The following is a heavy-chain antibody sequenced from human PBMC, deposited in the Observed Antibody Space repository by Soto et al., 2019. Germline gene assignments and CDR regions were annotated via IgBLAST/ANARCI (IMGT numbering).Heavy chain of an antibody. D-gene: IGHD4-17*01. Sequence: QVQLVQSGAEVKKPGSSVKVSCKASGGTFSSYTISWVRQAPGQGLEWMGRIIPILGIANYAQKFQGRVTITADKSTSTAYMELSSLRSEDTAVYYCARGPPPYDYGDYGPYYYYYMDVWGKGTTVTVSS. V-gene: IGHV1-69*02. J-gene: IGHJ6*03. CDR3: ARGPPPYDYGDYGPYYYYYMDV. CDR1: GGTFSSYT. CDR2: IIPILGIA.